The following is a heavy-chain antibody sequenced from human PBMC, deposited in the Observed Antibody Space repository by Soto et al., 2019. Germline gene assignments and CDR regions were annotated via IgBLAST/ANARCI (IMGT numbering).Heavy chain of an antibody. CDR3: AKTARMEPKIYYYYYYMDV. CDR2: ISYDGSNK. D-gene: IGHD5-18*01. CDR1: GFTFSSYC. V-gene: IGHV3-30*18. Sequence: GGSLILSCAASGFTFSSYCMHWVRQAPGKGLEWVAVISYDGSNKYYADSVKGRFTISRDNSKNTLYLQMNSLRAEDTAVYYCAKTARMEPKIYYYYYYMDVWGKGTTVTVSS. J-gene: IGHJ6*03.